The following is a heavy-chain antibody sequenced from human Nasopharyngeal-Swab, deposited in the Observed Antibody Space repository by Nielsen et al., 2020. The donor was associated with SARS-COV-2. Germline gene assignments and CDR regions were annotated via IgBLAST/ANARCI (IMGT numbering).Heavy chain of an antibody. D-gene: IGHD3-9*01. CDR1: GGSISSYY. J-gene: IGHJ6*02. CDR2: MYYSWSP. CDR3: ARRYFDSLYGMDV. V-gene: IGHV4-59*01. Sequence: SETLSLTCTVSGGSISSYYWSWIRQPPGKGLEWIGYMYYSWSPKYNPSLKSRVTISVDRSKNQFSLRLSSVTAADTAVYYCARRYFDSLYGMDVWGQGTTVTVSS.